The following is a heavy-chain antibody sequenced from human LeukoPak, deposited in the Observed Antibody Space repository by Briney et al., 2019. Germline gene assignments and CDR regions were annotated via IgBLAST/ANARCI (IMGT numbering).Heavy chain of an antibody. Sequence: GGSLRLSCAASGFTFSSYSMNWVRQAPGKGLEWVSPISSSSSYIYYADSVKGRFTISRDNAKNSLYLQMNSLRAEDTAVYYCARGHQLLYSALKGNTYFDYWGQGTLVTVSS. J-gene: IGHJ4*02. CDR2: ISSSSSYI. D-gene: IGHD2-2*02. CDR3: ARGHQLLYSALKGNTYFDY. CDR1: GFTFSSYS. V-gene: IGHV3-21*01.